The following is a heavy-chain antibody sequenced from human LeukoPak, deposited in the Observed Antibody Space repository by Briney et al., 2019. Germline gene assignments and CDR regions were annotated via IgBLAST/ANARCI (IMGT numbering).Heavy chain of an antibody. CDR1: GYTFTNYG. Sequence: ASVKVSCKASGYTFTNYGISWVRQAPGQGLEWMGWISAYNGNTNYAQRLQGRVTVTTETSTSTAYMELRSLRPDDTAIYYCVRKPTAYPNDYWGQGTLVTVSS. CDR2: ISAYNGNT. D-gene: IGHD4/OR15-4a*01. V-gene: IGHV1-18*04. CDR3: VRKPTAYPNDY. J-gene: IGHJ4*02.